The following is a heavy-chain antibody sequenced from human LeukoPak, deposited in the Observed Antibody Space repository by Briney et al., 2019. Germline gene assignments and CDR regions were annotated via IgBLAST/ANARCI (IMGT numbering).Heavy chain of an antibody. CDR2: IYTSGST. CDR3: ARALEMATIWFDP. J-gene: IGHJ5*02. CDR1: GGSFSGYY. Sequence: SETLSLTCAVYGGSFSGYYWSWIRQPAGKGLEWIGRIYTSGSTNYNPSLKSRVTISVDTSKNQFSLKLSSVTAADTAVYYCARALEMATIWFDPWGQGTLVTVSS. D-gene: IGHD5-24*01. V-gene: IGHV4-59*10.